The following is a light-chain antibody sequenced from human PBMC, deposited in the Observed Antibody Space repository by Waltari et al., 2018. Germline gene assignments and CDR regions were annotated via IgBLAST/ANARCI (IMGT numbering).Light chain of an antibody. CDR2: HAS. CDR3: QQANSFPRT. Sequence: DIQMTQSPSSVSASAGDRGTITCRASQDVKYWLAWYQQRPGKAPKLLIFHASSLESGVPSRFSGSGSGTEFNLTISSLQPEDFATYFCQQANSFPRTFGQGTKVEI. V-gene: IGKV1-12*01. CDR1: QDVKYW. J-gene: IGKJ1*01.